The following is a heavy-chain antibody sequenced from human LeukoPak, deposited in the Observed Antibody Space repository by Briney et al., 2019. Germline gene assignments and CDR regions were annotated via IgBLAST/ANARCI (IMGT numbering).Heavy chain of an antibody. J-gene: IGHJ6*03. Sequence: VASVKVSCKASGYTFTGYYMHWVRQAPGQGLEWMGWINPNSGGTNYVQKFQGRVTMTRDTSISTAYMELSRLRSDDTAVYYCARGSPRDIVVVPAAPPSAYYYYYYMDVWGKGTTVTVSS. D-gene: IGHD2-2*01. CDR1: GYTFTGYY. CDR2: INPNSGGT. CDR3: ARGSPRDIVVVPAAPPSAYYYYYYMDV. V-gene: IGHV1-2*02.